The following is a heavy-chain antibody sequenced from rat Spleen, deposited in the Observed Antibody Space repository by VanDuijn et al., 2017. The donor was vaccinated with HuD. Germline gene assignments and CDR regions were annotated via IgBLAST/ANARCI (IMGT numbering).Heavy chain of an antibody. CDR2: ISYDGSST. Sequence: EVQLVESDGGLVQPGRSLKLSCAASGFTFSDYYMAWVRQAPTKGLEWVATISYDGSSTYYRDPVKGRFTISRDNAKNTLYLQMDSLRSEDTATYYCAKDTGYGSLFDYWGQGVMVTVSS. CDR1: GFTFSDYY. D-gene: IGHD1-6*01. J-gene: IGHJ2*01. CDR3: AKDTGYGSLFDY. V-gene: IGHV5-29*01.